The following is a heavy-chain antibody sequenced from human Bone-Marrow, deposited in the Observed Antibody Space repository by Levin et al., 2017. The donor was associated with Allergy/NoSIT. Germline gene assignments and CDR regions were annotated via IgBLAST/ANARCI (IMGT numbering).Heavy chain of an antibody. CDR1: GFTFSGST. CDR2: IRTRPNNYAT. D-gene: IGHD3-22*01. V-gene: IGHV3-73*01. Sequence: PGGSLRLSCAASGFTFSGSTMHWVRQASGQGLEWVGRIRTRPNNYATAYAASVKGRFTISREDSKNTAYLQMNSLKTEDTAVYFCTRRLGYDSNDDPVLDAFDIWGQGTMVTVSS. CDR3: TRRLGYDSNDDPVLDAFDI. J-gene: IGHJ3*02.